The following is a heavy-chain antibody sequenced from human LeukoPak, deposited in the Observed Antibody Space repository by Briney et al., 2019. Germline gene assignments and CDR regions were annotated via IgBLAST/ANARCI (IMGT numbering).Heavy chain of an antibody. CDR3: ARDGYLAVDY. CDR1: GGRFKSYG. D-gene: IGHD2-2*03. J-gene: IGHJ4*02. V-gene: IGHV1-69*06. CDR2: IIPVFDRP. Sequence: SVKVSCKTTGGRFKSYGFSWVRQAPGQGLEWMGGIIPVFDRPTYAQKFEGRVTITADKSTNTTYMEISSLTSDDTAVYYCARDGYLAVDYWGQGTLVTVSS.